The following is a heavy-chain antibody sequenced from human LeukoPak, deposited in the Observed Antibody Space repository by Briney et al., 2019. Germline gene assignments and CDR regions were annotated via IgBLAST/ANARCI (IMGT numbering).Heavy chain of an antibody. Sequence: GGSLRLSCAASGFTVSSNYMSWVRQAPGKGLEWVSVIYSGGSTYYADSVKGRFTISRDNSKNTLYLQMNSLRAEDTAVYYCAHPNYYGSGSYSTRYYYYGMDVWGQGTTVTVSS. CDR1: GFTVSSNY. CDR2: IYSGGST. D-gene: IGHD3-10*01. CDR3: AHPNYYGSGSYSTRYYYYGMDV. V-gene: IGHV3-53*01. J-gene: IGHJ6*02.